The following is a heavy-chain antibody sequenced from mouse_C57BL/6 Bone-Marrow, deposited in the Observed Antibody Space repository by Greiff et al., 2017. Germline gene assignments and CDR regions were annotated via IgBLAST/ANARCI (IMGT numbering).Heavy chain of an antibody. J-gene: IGHJ4*01. D-gene: IGHD2-2*01. V-gene: IGHV7-1*01. CDR3: ARDCYGYDGSYAMDY. CDR2: SRNKANDYTT. Sequence: EVKLMESGGGLVQSGRSLRLSCATSGFTFSDFYMEWVRQAPGKGLEWIAASRNKANDYTTEYSASVKGRFIVSRDTSQSILYLQMNALRAEDTAIYYCARDCYGYDGSYAMDYWGQGTSVTVSS. CDR1: GFTFSDFY.